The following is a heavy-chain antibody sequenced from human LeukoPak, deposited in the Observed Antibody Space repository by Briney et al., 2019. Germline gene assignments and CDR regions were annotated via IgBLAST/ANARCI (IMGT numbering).Heavy chain of an antibody. V-gene: IGHV4-39*01. J-gene: IGHJ4*02. Sequence: SETLSLTCTVSGASISGSSYYWVWIRQPPGKGLEWIGSIYYSGSTYYNPSLKSRVTISVDTSKNQFSLKLSSVTAADTAVYYCARIYNENCGGDCWGQGTLVTVSS. CDR2: IYYSGST. CDR3: ARIYNENCGGDC. CDR1: GASISGSSYY. D-gene: IGHD2-21*01.